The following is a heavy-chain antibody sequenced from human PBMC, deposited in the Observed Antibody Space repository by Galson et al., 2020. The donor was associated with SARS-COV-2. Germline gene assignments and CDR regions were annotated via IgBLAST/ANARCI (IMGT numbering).Heavy chain of an antibody. J-gene: IGHJ5*02. CDR2: FDPEDGET. V-gene: IGHV1-24*01. Sequence: ASVKVSCKVSGYTLTELSMHWVRQAPGKGLEWMGGFDPEDGETIYAQKFQGRVTMTEDTSTDTAYMELSSLRSEDTAVYYCATAPPYYYDSSGSNWFDPWGQGTLVTVSP. CDR3: ATAPPYYYDSSGSNWFDP. D-gene: IGHD3-22*01. CDR1: GYTLTELS.